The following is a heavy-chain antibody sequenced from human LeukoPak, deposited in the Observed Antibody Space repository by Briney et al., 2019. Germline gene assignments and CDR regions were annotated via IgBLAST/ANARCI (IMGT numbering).Heavy chain of an antibody. CDR2: IYYSGST. V-gene: IGHV4-30-4*08. CDR3: ARTAIRERKYCSSTSCYTGRYYFDY. CDR1: GGSISSGDYY. D-gene: IGHD2-2*02. Sequence: PSETLSLTCTVSGGSISSGDYYWSWLRQPPGKGLEWVGYIYYSGSTYYNPSLKSRVTISVDTSKKQFSLKLSSVTAADTAVYYCARTAIRERKYCSSTSCYTGRYYFDYWGQGTLVTVSS. J-gene: IGHJ4*02.